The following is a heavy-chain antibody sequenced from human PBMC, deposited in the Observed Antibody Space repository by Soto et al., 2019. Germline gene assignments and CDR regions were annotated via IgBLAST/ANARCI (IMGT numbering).Heavy chain of an antibody. CDR3: ARERISVTFLQANKYGMDV. Sequence: ASVKVSCKASGYTFTSYGISWVRQAPGQGLEWMGWISAYNGNTNYAQKLQGRVTMTTDTSTSTAYMELRSLRSDDTAVYYCARERISVTFLQANKYGMDVWGQGTTVTVSS. CDR2: ISAYNGNT. CDR1: GYTFTSYG. J-gene: IGHJ6*02. D-gene: IGHD1-20*01. V-gene: IGHV1-18*01.